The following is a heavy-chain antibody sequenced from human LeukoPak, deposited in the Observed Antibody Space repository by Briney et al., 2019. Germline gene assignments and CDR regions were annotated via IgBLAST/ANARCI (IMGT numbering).Heavy chain of an antibody. CDR2: IKQDGSEK. D-gene: IGHD3-3*01. CDR3: ARVNDFWSGYYYYYGMDV. V-gene: IGHV3-7*03. Sequence: GGSLRLSCAASGFTFSSYRMSWVRQAPGKGLEWVANIKQDGSEKYYVDSVKGRFTISRDNAKNSLYLQMNSLRAEDTAVYYCARVNDFWSGYYYYYGMDVWGQGTTVTVSS. J-gene: IGHJ6*02. CDR1: GFTFSSYR.